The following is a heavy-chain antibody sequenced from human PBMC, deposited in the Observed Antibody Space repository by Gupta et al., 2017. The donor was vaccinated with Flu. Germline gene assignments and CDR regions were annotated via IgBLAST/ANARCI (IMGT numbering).Heavy chain of an antibody. J-gene: IGHJ6*03. CDR2: ISYDGSNK. V-gene: IGHV3-30-3*01. CDR3: ARDRRQWLERGSYMDV. Sequence: AMHWVRQAPGKGREWVAVISYDGSNKYYADSVKGRFTISRDNSKNTLYLQMNSLRAEDTAVYYCARDRRQWLERGSYMDVWGKGTTVTVSS. D-gene: IGHD6-19*01. CDR1: A.